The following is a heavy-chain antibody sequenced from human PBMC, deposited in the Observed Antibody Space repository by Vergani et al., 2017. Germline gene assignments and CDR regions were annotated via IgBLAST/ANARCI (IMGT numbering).Heavy chain of an antibody. J-gene: IGHJ4*02. CDR3: AKDLVNNEWLRSPGLNSGWYVFDY. CDR1: GFTFSSYW. D-gene: IGHD6-19*01. CDR2: INSDGSST. Sequence: EVQLVESGGGLVQPGGSLRLSCAASGFTFSSYWMHWVRQAPGKGLVWVSRINSDGSSTSYADSVKGRFTISRDNAKNTLYLQMNSLRAEDTAVYYCAKDLVNNEWLRSPGLNSGWYVFDYWGQGTLVTVSS. V-gene: IGHV3-74*01.